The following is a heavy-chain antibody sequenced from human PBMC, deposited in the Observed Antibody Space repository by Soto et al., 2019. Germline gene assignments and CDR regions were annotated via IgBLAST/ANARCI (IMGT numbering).Heavy chain of an antibody. Sequence: QVQLVESGGGLVKPGGSLRLSCEGSGFTFSDYYMSWIRQAPGRGLEWISYSSNSGTFTRYSDSVKGRFSISRDNTKNVLYLQMNSLRAEDTAVYYWARSGDNYNVLDYWGQGTPVTVSS. CDR3: ARSGDNYNVLDY. CDR2: SSNSGTFT. CDR1: GFTFSDYY. J-gene: IGHJ4*02. D-gene: IGHD3-10*02. V-gene: IGHV3-11*06.